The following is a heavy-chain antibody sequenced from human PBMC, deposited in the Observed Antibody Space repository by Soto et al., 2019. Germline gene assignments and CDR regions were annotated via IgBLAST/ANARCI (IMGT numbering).Heavy chain of an antibody. D-gene: IGHD7-27*01. CDR1: GGSISNHY. CDR2: IYYNGNT. V-gene: IGHV4-59*11. Sequence: QVQLQESGPGLVKPSETLSLTCTVSGGSISNHYWSWIRQPPVKGLEWIGYIYYNGNTNYYPPLKSRVTMSVATSNDQISLKLSSVTAEDKAVYYCTRANWYYEYWGPGTLVTVSS. CDR3: TRANWYYEY. J-gene: IGHJ4*02.